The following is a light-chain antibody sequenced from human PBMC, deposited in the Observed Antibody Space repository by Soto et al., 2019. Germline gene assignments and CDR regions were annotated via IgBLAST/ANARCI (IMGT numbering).Light chain of an antibody. CDR1: QSVGRD. Sequence: EIVMTQSPGTLSLSPGERATLSCRASQSVGRDLAWYQQKPGQAPRLLIYGASTWATGIPASFSGSGSGAEFTLTISSLQSEDFAVYYCQQYYDWPFTFGGGTKVEIK. J-gene: IGKJ4*01. CDR2: GAS. V-gene: IGKV3-15*01. CDR3: QQYYDWPFT.